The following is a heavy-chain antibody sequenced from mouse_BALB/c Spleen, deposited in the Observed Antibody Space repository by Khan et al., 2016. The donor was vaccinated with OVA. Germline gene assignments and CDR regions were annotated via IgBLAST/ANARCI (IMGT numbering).Heavy chain of an antibody. J-gene: IGHJ3*01. CDR2: ISTYYGAA. Sequence: VQLQQSGAELVRPGVSVKISCKGSGYTFTDYAMHWVKQSHAKSLEWIGVISTYYGAASYNQKFKGKATMTVDKSSSTAYMELARLTSEDSAIYYWARGGRFAYWGQGTLVTVSA. CDR1: GYTFTDYA. D-gene: IGHD3-3*01. CDR3: ARGGRFAY. V-gene: IGHV1S137*01.